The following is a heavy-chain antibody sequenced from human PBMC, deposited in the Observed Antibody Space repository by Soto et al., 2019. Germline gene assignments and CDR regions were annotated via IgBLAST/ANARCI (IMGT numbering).Heavy chain of an antibody. Sequence: GGSLRLSCVASGFTFSSYAMHWVRQAPGKGLEWVAVISYDGSNKYYADSVKGRFTISRDNSKNTLYLQMNSLRAEDTAVYYCARAHPTSPADYWGQGTLVTVSS. CDR1: GFTFSSYA. V-gene: IGHV3-30*04. CDR3: ARAHPTSPADY. J-gene: IGHJ4*02. CDR2: ISYDGSNK.